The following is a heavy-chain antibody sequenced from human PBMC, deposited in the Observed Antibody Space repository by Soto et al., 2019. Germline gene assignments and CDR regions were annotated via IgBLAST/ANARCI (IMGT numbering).Heavy chain of an antibody. CDR1: GGSVTSRPYH. Sequence: QVQLQESGPGLVQPSETLALTCSVSGGSVTSRPYHWSWIRQAPEKGLEWIGYVSYNGGANNNPSFKGPVTMSLATSKDHVSLRLTSVTAGDTAVYSCARDDRHGSGYYTFYYYGLDVWGRGTPVTVSS. J-gene: IGHJ6*02. CDR2: VSYNGGA. D-gene: IGHD3-22*01. CDR3: ARDDRHGSGYYTFYYYGLDV. V-gene: IGHV4-61*01.